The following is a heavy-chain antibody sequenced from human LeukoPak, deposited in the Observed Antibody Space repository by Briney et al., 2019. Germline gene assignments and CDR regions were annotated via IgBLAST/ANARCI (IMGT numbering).Heavy chain of an antibody. D-gene: IGHD2-15*01. CDR1: GGTFSRYA. CDR2: IIPIFGTA. V-gene: IGHV1-69*13. Sequence: ASVNVSCKASGGTFSRYAISWVRQAPGRGLEWMGGIIPIFGTANYAQKFQGRVTITADESTSTAYMELSSLRSEDTAVYYCASGVVLHYFDYWGQGTLVTVSS. CDR3: ASGVVLHYFDY. J-gene: IGHJ4*02.